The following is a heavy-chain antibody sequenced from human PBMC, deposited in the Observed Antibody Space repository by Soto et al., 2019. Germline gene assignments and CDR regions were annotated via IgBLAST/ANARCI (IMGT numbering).Heavy chain of an antibody. J-gene: IGHJ6*02. CDR3: AKDSIVVVPAAKPAYGMDV. CDR2: ISYDGGNK. Sequence: GGSLRLSCAASGFTFSSYGMHWVRQAPGKGLEWVAVISYDGGNKYYADSVKGRFTISRDNSKNTLYLQMNSLRAEDTAVYYCAKDSIVVVPAAKPAYGMDVWGQGTTVTVSS. V-gene: IGHV3-30*18. CDR1: GFTFSSYG. D-gene: IGHD2-2*01.